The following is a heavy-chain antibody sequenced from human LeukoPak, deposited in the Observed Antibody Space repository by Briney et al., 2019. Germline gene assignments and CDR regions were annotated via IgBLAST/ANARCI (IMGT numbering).Heavy chain of an antibody. Sequence: PGGSLRLSCAASGFTFSNYEMNWVRQAPGKGLEWVSYISGSGSTIYYADSVKGRFTTSRDNAKDSLYLQMNSLRAEDTAVYYCARDRYNWNDDVNWFDPWGQGTLVTVSS. V-gene: IGHV3-48*03. CDR3: ARDRYNWNDDVNWFDP. CDR1: GFTFSNYE. D-gene: IGHD1-1*01. CDR2: ISGSGSTI. J-gene: IGHJ5*02.